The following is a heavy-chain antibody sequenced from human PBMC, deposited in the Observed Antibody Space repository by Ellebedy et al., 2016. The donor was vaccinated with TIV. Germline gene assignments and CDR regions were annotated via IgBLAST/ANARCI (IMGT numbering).Heavy chain of an antibody. J-gene: IGHJ4*02. CDR3: ALVWASGNYLKY. D-gene: IGHD3-10*01. CDR1: GFNFSTHT. V-gene: IGHV3-21*01. CDR2: ISYGSSYI. Sequence: GESLKISCAAPGFNFSTHTMNWVRQAPGKGLEWVASISYGSSYIYYADSVKGRFTVSRDNAKSSLYLQMNSLRAENTAVYYCALVWASGNYLKYWGQGTLVTVSS.